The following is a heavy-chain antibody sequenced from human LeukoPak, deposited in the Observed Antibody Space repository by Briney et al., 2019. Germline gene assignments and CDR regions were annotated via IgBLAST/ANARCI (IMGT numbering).Heavy chain of an antibody. CDR3: VRERFHGSGAPKFDF. CDR1: GFTFSNYS. D-gene: IGHD3-10*01. CDR2: ISRSSSYI. V-gene: IGHV3-21*01. Sequence: GGSLRLSCAGSGFTFSNYSMDWVRQAPGKGLEWVSSISRSSSYIYYADSVKGRFTISRDNAKNSLYLQVNSLRAEDTAVYYCVRERFHGSGAPKFDFWGQGTLVTVSS. J-gene: IGHJ4*02.